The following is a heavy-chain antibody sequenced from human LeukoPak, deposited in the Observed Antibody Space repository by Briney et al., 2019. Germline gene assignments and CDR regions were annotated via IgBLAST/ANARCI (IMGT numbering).Heavy chain of an antibody. V-gene: IGHV4-59*01. J-gene: IGHJ6*03. D-gene: IGHD3-10*01. Sequence: PSETLPLTCTVSGGSISSYYWSWIRQPPGKGLEWIGYIYYSGSTNYNPSLKSRVTISVDTSKNQFSLKLSSVTAADTAVYYCARGLWFGELFFYMDVWGKGTTVTISS. CDR2: IYYSGST. CDR1: GGSISSYY. CDR3: ARGLWFGELFFYMDV.